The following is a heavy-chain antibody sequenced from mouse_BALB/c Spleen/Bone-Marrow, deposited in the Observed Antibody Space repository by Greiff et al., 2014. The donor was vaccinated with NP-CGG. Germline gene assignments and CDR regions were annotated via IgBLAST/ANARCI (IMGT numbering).Heavy chain of an antibody. CDR1: GFSLTSYG. CDR3: ARSGTDYAMDY. D-gene: IGHD4-1*01. V-gene: IGHV2-6-2*01. J-gene: IGHJ4*01. CDR2: IWSGGST. Sequence: VQLQESGPDLVAPSQSLSLTCTVSGFSLTSYGLHWVRQPPGKGLEWLGVIWSGGSTTYNSALKSRLSISKDNSKRQVLLKMNSLQTDDTAMYYCARSGTDYAMDYWGQGTSVTVSS.